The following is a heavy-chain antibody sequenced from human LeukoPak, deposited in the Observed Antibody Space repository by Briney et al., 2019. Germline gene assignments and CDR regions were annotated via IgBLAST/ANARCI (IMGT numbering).Heavy chain of an antibody. CDR2: IIPIFGIA. J-gene: IGHJ4*02. D-gene: IGHD3-22*01. CDR3: ARDTYYYDSSGYQGLFDY. Sequence: GASVKVSCKASGGTFSSYAISWVRQAPGQGLEWMGRIIPIFGIANYAQKFQGRVTITADKSTSTAYMELSSLRSEDTAVYYCARDTYYYDSSGYQGLFDYWGQGTLVTVSS. CDR1: GGTFSSYA. V-gene: IGHV1-69*04.